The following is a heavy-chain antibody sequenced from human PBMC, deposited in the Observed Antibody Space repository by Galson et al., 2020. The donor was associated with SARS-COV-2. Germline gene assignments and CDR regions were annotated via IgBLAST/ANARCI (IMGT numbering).Heavy chain of an antibody. D-gene: IGHD6-19*01. CDR2: IIPILGIA. CDR3: ARDQVAVAGTPIYGMDV. V-gene: IGHV1-69*04. CDR1: GGTFSSYT. J-gene: IGHJ6*02. Sequence: SVKVSCKASGGTFSSYTISWVRQAPGQGLEWMGRIIPILGIANYAQKFQGRVTITADKSTSTAYMELSSLRSEDTAVYYCARDQVAVAGTPIYGMDVWGQGTTVTVSS.